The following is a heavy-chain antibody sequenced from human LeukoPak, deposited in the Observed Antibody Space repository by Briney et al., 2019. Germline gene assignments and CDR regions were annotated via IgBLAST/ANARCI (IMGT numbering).Heavy chain of an antibody. CDR3: VKGRTRGD. J-gene: IGHJ4*02. Sequence: GGSLRLSCAASGFSFSSYAMSWVRQAPGKGLEWVSTISSSGGSTYYADSVKGRFTISRDNSKSTVYLQMNSLRAEDTAVYYCVKGRTRGDWGQGTLVTVSS. CDR2: ISSSGGST. CDR1: GFSFSSYA. V-gene: IGHV3-23*01. D-gene: IGHD3-10*01.